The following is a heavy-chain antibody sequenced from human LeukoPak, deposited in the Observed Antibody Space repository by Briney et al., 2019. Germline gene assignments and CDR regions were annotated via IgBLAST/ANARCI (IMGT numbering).Heavy chain of an antibody. D-gene: IGHD3-10*01. V-gene: IGHV1-8*01. CDR3: ARGPLGRFGEDY. CDR1: GYTFTSYD. J-gene: IGHJ4*02. CDR2: MNPNSGNT. Sequence: ASVKVSCKASGYTFTSYDINWVRQATGQGLEWMGWMNPNSGNTGYAQKFQGRVTMTRNTSISTAYMELSSLRSEDTAVYYCARGPLGRFGEDYWGQGTLVTVSS.